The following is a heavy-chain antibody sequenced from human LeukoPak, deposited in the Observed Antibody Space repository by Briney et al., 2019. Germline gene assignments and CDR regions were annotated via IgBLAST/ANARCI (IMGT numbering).Heavy chain of an antibody. V-gene: IGHV4-39*01. J-gene: IGHJ4*02. CDR1: GGSISSSSYY. Sequence: PSETLSLTCTVSGGSISSSSYYWGWIRQPPGKGLEWLGSIYYSGSTYYNPSLKSRVTISIDTSKNQFSLKLSSVTAADTAVYYCATYDSSGYYPFDCWGQGTLVTVSS. D-gene: IGHD3-22*01. CDR2: IYYSGST. CDR3: ATYDSSGYYPFDC.